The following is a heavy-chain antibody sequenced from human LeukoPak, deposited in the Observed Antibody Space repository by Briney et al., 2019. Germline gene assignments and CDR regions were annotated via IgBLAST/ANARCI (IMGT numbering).Heavy chain of an antibody. D-gene: IGHD6-13*01. J-gene: IGHJ4*02. CDR1: GFTFSSYG. CDR3: ARAPPYSSSWPRD. V-gene: IGHV3-33*01. Sequence: PGGSLRLSCAASGFTFSSYGMHWVRQAPGKGLEWVAVIWYDGSNKYYADSVKGRFTISRDNSKNTLYLQMNSLRAEDTAVYYCARAPPYSSSWPRDWGQGTLVTVSS. CDR2: IWYDGSNK.